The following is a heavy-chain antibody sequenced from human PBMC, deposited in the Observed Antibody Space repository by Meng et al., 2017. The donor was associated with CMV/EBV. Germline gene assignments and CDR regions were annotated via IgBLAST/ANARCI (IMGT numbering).Heavy chain of an antibody. CDR3: AHVMWWSPRADY. CDR1: GFALSTSGVG. Sequence: SGPTLVKPTQTLTLTCTFAGFALSTSGVGVGWIRQPPGKALEWLALIYWNDDKRYSPSLKSRLTITKDTSKNQVVLTMTNMDPVDTATYYCAHVMWWSPRADYWGQGTLVTVSS. CDR2: IYWNDDK. J-gene: IGHJ4*02. D-gene: IGHD2-21*01. V-gene: IGHV2-5*01.